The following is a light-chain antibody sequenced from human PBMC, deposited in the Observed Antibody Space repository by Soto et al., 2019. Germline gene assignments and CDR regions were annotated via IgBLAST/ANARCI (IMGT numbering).Light chain of an antibody. J-gene: IGKJ2*01. CDR1: LGISNY. Sequence: DIQMTQSPSSLSASVGDRVTITCRASLGISNYLAWFQQKPGKVPKLLIYEASTLQSGVPSRFSGSGSGTDFALTISSRQPEDVATYYCQNFNSAPYTFGQGTKLEIK. CDR2: EAS. V-gene: IGKV1-27*01. CDR3: QNFNSAPYT.